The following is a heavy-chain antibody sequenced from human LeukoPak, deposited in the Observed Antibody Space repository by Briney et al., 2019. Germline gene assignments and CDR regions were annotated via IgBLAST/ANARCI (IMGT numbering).Heavy chain of an antibody. CDR1: GFTFSSYS. CDR3: ARDPHDIVVVPAAMGPRDAFDI. Sequence: GGSLRLSCAASGFTFSSYSMNWVRQAPGKGLEWVSSISSSSSYMYYADSVKGRFTISRDNAKNSLYLQMNSLRAEDTAVYYCARDPHDIVVVPAAMGPRDAFDIWGQGTMVTVSS. CDR2: ISSSSSYM. D-gene: IGHD2-2*01. J-gene: IGHJ3*02. V-gene: IGHV3-21*01.